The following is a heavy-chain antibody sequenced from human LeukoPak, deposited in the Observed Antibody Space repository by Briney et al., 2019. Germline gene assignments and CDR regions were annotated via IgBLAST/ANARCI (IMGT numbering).Heavy chain of an antibody. CDR1: GITFSSYA. CDR3: ARRERVDNAFDI. V-gene: IGHV3-23*05. J-gene: IGHJ3*02. D-gene: IGHD2-2*01. CDR2: IYVTSST. Sequence: GGSLRLSCAASGITFSSYAMSWVRRAPGKGLEWVSIIYVTSSTYYADSVKGRFTLSRDNSKNTLFLQMNSLRAEDTAIYYCARRERVDNAFDIWGQGSMVTVSS.